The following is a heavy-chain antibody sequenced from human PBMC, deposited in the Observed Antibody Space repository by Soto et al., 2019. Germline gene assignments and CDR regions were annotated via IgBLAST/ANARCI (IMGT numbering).Heavy chain of an antibody. J-gene: IGHJ5*02. CDR3: ARVSLGYCSSTSCYSWFDP. CDR1: GYTFTSYG. CDR2: ISAYNGNT. Sequence: QVQLVQSGAEVKKPGASVKVSCKASGYTFTSYGISCVRQAPGQGLEWLGWISAYNGNTNYAQKLQGRVTMTTDTARNKAYMELRRLRSDVTAVYYCARVSLGYCSSTSCYSWFDPWGQGTLVTVSS. V-gene: IGHV1-18*01. D-gene: IGHD2-2*01.